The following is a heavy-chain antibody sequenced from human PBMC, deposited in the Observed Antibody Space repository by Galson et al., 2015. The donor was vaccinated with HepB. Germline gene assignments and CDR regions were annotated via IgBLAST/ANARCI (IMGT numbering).Heavy chain of an antibody. V-gene: IGHV1-69*04. CDR1: GGTFSSYA. D-gene: IGHD3-16*01. CDR2: ITPILGIA. CDR3: ARSYIGAGPYYYGMDV. J-gene: IGHJ6*02. Sequence: SVKVSCKASGGTFSSYAISWVRQAPGQGLEWMGRITPILGIANYAQKFQGRVTITADKSTSTAYMELSSLRSEDTAVYYCARSYIGAGPYYYGMDVWGQGTTVTVSS.